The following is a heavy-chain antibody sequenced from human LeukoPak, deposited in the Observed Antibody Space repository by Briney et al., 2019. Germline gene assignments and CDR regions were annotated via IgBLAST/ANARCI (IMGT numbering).Heavy chain of an antibody. D-gene: IGHD3-10*01. V-gene: IGHV4-39*01. Sequence: SETLSLTCTVSGDSISSTSYYWDWIRQPPGEGLEWIGSIYNSGTTYYNPSLKSRVTISVDTSKNQFSLKVSSVTAADTAVYYCASRVYGLGSFNYWGQGTLVTVSS. J-gene: IGHJ4*01. CDR3: ASRVYGLGSFNY. CDR2: IYNSGTT. CDR1: GDSISSTSYY.